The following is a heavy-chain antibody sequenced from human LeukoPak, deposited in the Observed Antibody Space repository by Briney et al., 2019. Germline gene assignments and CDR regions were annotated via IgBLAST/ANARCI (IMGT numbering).Heavy chain of an antibody. CDR2: INPSGGST. V-gene: IGHV1-46*01. Sequence: ASVKVSCKASGYTFTSYYMHWVRQAPGQGLEWMGIINPSGGSTSYAQKFQGRVTMTRDTSTSTVYMELSSLRSEDTAVYYCARAETSIVGATAFDYWGQGTLVTVSS. CDR1: GYTFTSYY. J-gene: IGHJ4*02. CDR3: ARAETSIVGATAFDY. D-gene: IGHD1-26*01.